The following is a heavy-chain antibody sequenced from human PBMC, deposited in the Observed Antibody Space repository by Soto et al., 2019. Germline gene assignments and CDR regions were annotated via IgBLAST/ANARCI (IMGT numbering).Heavy chain of an antibody. CDR1: GYTFTSYD. Sequence: ASVKVSCKASGYTFTSYDINWVRQATGQGLEWMGWMNPNSGNTGYAQKFQGRVTMTRNTSISTAYMELSSLRSEDTAVYYCARSPINYDILTGYYRHWGQGTLVTVSS. V-gene: IGHV1-8*01. CDR2: MNPNSGNT. CDR3: ARSPINYDILTGYYRH. J-gene: IGHJ4*02. D-gene: IGHD3-9*01.